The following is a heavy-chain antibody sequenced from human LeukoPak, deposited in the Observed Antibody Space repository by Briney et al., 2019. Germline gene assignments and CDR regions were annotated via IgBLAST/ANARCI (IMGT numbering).Heavy chain of an antibody. V-gene: IGHV1-2*04. CDR2: INPNSGGT. Sequence: EASVKVSCKASGYTFTGYYMHWVRQAPGQGLEWMGWINPNSGGTNYAQKFQGWVTMTRDTSISTAYMELSRLRSDDTAVYYCARGPRYCSGGSCYFYDYWGQGTLVTVSS. D-gene: IGHD2-15*01. CDR3: ARGPRYCSGGSCYFYDY. J-gene: IGHJ4*02. CDR1: GYTFTGYY.